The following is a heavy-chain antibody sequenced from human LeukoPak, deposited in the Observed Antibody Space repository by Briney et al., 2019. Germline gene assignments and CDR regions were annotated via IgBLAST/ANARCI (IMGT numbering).Heavy chain of an antibody. Sequence: GGSLRLSCAASGFTFSRYSMNWVRQAPGKGLEWVSSISDDGKYIYYADSVKGRFSISRDNAKSSLYLQMNSLRAEDTAVYYCARAYDSSGFNWFDPWGQGTLVTVSS. CDR1: GFTFSRYS. D-gene: IGHD3-22*01. J-gene: IGHJ5*02. CDR3: ARAYDSSGFNWFDP. CDR2: ISDDGKYI. V-gene: IGHV3-21*01.